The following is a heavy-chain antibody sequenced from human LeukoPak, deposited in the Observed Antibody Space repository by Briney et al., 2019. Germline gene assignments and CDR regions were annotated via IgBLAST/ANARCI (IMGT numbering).Heavy chain of an antibody. D-gene: IGHD3-10*01. J-gene: IGHJ6*02. V-gene: IGHV4-30-4*08. Sequence: PSETLSLTCTVSGGSITSGDYYWSWIRQHPGKGLEWIGYIYYSGTTNYNPSLKSRVTISVDTSKNQFSLRLSSVTAADTAVYYCARGPGGSGTRPPYTFYYGMDVWGQGTTVTVSS. CDR3: ARGPGGSGTRPPYTFYYGMDV. CDR2: IYYSGTT. CDR1: GGSITSGDYY.